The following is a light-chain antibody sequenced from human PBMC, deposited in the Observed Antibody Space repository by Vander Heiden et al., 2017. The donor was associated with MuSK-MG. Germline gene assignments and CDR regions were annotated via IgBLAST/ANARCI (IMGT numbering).Light chain of an antibody. V-gene: IGKV3-20*01. CDR3: QQEGRSPRT. CDR1: QSVSSSY. J-gene: IGKJ1*01. Sequence: EIVLTQSPGTLSLSPGERATLSCRASQSVSSSYLAWYQQKPGQAPRLLIYGASSRATGIPDRFSGSGSGTDFTLTISRLEPEDFAVYYCQQEGRSPRTFGQGTKVEIK. CDR2: GAS.